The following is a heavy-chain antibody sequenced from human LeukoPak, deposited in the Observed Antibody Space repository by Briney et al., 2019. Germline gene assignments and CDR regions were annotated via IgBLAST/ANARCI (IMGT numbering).Heavy chain of an antibody. V-gene: IGHV1-2*02. CDR2: INPNSGGT. J-gene: IGHJ5*02. CDR1: RYTFTGYY. CDR3: AREYGDYGGNWFDP. D-gene: IGHD4-17*01. Sequence: ASVKVSCKTSRYTFTGYYMHWVRQAPGQGLEWMGWINPNSGGTNYAQKFQGRVTMTRDTSISTAYMELSRLRSDDTAVYYCAREYGDYGGNWFDPWGQGTLVTVSS.